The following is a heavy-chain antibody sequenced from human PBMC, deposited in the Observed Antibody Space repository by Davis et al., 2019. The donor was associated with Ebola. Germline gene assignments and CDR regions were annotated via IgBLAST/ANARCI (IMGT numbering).Heavy chain of an antibody. J-gene: IGHJ4*02. CDR2: IYSGGST. CDR1: GFTVSSNY. D-gene: IGHD1-1*01. CDR3: ARLKRIWNDPGIDY. V-gene: IGHV3-53*01. Sequence: GGSLRLSCAASGFTVSSNYMSWVRQAPGKGLEWVSTIYSGGSTYYADSVKGRFTISRDNSKNTLYLQMNSLRAEDTAVYYCARLKRIWNDPGIDYWGQGTLVTVSS.